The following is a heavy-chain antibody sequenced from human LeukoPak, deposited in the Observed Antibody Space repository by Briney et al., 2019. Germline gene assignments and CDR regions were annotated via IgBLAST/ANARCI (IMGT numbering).Heavy chain of an antibody. CDR3: ARDPKAAGPLMTIV. Sequence: GASVKVSCKASGYSFTTYAMNWVRQAPGQGLEWMGWINTNTGNPTYAQGFTGRLVFSLDTSVSTAFLQISSLKAEDTAVYYCARDPKAAGPLMTIVWGKGTTVTVSS. CDR1: GYSFTTYA. D-gene: IGHD2-8*01. CDR2: INTNTGNP. J-gene: IGHJ6*04. V-gene: IGHV7-4-1*02.